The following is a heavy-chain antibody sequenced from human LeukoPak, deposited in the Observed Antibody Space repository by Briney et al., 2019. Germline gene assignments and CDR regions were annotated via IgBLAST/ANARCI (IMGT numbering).Heavy chain of an antibody. CDR2: MNPNSGNT. J-gene: IGHJ3*02. CDR1: GCTFTSYD. CDR3: ARHDFWSGYWRAFDI. D-gene: IGHD3-3*01. Sequence: GASVKVSCKASGCTFTSYDINWVRQATGQGLEWVGWMNPNSGNTGYAQKFQGRVTITVNTSITTAYMELSSLRSEDTAVYYCARHDFWSGYWRAFDIWGQGTMVTVSS. V-gene: IGHV1-8*03.